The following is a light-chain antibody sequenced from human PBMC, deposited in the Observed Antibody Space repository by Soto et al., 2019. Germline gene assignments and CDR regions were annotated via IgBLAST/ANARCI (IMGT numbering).Light chain of an antibody. CDR3: QQLNSYPIT. V-gene: IGKV1-9*01. CDR2: AAS. J-gene: IGKJ5*01. Sequence: DIQLTQSPSFLSASVGDRVTITCRASQGISSYLAWYQQKPGKAPKLLIYAASTLQSGVPSRFSGSGSGTEFTLTISSLQPEDFATCYCQQLNSYPITFGQGTRREIK. CDR1: QGISSY.